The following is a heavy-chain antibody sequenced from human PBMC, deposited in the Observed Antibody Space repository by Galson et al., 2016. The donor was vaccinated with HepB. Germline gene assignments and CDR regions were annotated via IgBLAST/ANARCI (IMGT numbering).Heavy chain of an antibody. CDR2: ISYDGNYK. V-gene: IGHV3-30*04. J-gene: IGHJ4*02. D-gene: IGHD3-10*01. CDR3: VRDMANFDY. Sequence: LRLSCAASGFTFSRYAMHWVRQAPGKGLQWMAVISYDGNYKYYADSVKGRFTISRDNSKNTVSLQMNSLRAEDTAVYFCVRDMANFDYWGQGTLVTVSS. CDR1: GFTFSRYA.